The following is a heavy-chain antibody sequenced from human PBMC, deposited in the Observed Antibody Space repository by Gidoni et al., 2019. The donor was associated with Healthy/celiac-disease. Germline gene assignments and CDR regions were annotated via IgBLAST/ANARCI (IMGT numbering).Heavy chain of an antibody. CDR2: ISSSSSYI. Sequence: EVQLVESGGGLVKPGGSLRLSCAASGFTFSSYSMTWVRQAPGKGLEWVSSISSSSSYIYYADSVKGRFTISRDNAKNSLYLQMNSLRAEDTAVYYCARIGGYDYVREIYYYDSSGYYPFDYWGQGTLVTVSS. CDR1: GFTFSSYS. J-gene: IGHJ4*02. D-gene: IGHD3-22*01. V-gene: IGHV3-21*01. CDR3: ARIGGYDYVREIYYYDSSGYYPFDY.